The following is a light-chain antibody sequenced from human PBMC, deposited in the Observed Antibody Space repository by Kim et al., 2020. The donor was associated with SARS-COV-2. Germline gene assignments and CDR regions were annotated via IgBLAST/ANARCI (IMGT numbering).Light chain of an antibody. CDR3: NSRDSNDNVV. V-gene: IGLV3-19*01. CDR1: SLRRYY. CDR2: GKN. J-gene: IGLJ2*01. Sequence: VPLGQTVRITCQGDSLRRYYATWYQQKPGQAPIVVIYGKNNRPSGIPDRFSGSSSGKTASLTITGTQAGDEADYYCNSRDSNDNVVFGGGTKLTVL.